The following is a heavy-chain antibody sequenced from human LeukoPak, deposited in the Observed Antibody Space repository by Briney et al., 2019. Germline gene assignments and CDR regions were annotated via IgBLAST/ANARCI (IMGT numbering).Heavy chain of an antibody. D-gene: IGHD2-2*02. CDR1: GGSISSGDYY. CDR3: ARYTRKGAFDI. J-gene: IGHJ3*02. V-gene: IGHV4-31*03. CDR2: IYYSGST. Sequence: SQTLSLTCTVSGGSISSGDYYWSWIRQHPGKGLEWIGYIYYSGSTYYNPSLKSRVTISVDTSKNQFSLKLSSVTAADTAVYYCARYTRKGAFDIWGQGTMVTVSS.